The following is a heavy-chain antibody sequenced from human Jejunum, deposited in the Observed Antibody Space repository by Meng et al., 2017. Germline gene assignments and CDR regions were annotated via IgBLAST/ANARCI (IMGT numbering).Heavy chain of an antibody. CDR3: ARDLLDPNIAATGWFDP. CDR2: ISHTGRI. J-gene: IGHJ5*02. D-gene: IGHD2/OR15-2a*01. CDR1: GGSISNNNW. V-gene: IGHV4-4*02. Sequence: QVQLKEAGPGLGKPSWTLSLTCAVSGGSISNNNWWSWVRQPPGKGLEWIGEISHTGRINYNPSLKSRVTMSLDKSKNQFSLDLTSVTGADTAVYYCARDLLDPNIAATGWFDPWGQGTLVTVSS.